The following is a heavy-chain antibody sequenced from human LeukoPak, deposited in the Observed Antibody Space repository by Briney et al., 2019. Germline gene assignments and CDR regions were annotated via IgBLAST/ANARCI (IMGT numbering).Heavy chain of an antibody. D-gene: IGHD2-2*01. V-gene: IGHV3-30*18. CDR1: GFTFRTYS. CDR3: AKLPIFIVVVPAAPFDY. J-gene: IGHJ4*02. Sequence: GRSLRLSCAASGFTFRTYSIHWVRQAPGKGLEWVTVVSADGRTQLYSDSVKGRFTVSRDNSLNTLHLQMNSLRAEDTAVYYCAKLPIFIVVVPAAPFDYWGQGTLVTVSS. CDR2: VSADGRTQ.